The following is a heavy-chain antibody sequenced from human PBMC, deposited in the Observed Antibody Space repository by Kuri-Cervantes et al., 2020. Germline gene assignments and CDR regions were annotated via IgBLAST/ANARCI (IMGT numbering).Heavy chain of an antibody. CDR2: IKQDGSEK. Sequence: GESLKISCAASGFTFRDYWMSWVRQAPGKGLEWVANIKQDGSEKYYVDSVKGRFTISRDNSKNTLYLQMNSLRTEDTAVYYCATPLFDSSGYRSYYYYMDVWGKGTTVTVSS. J-gene: IGHJ6*03. CDR1: GFTFRDYW. CDR3: ATPLFDSSGYRSYYYYMDV. D-gene: IGHD3-22*01. V-gene: IGHV3-7*05.